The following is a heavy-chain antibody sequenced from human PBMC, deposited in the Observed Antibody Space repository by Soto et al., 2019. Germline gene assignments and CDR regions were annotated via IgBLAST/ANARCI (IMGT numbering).Heavy chain of an antibody. Sequence: SETLSLTCNVSGGSISSRDYYWSWIRQPPGKGLEWSGYIYYSGSTYYNPSLKSRATISVDTSKNQFSLTLSSVSAADTAGYYVATGLRSIQLWHRGPAGFVHWGQGTLVTVSS. D-gene: IGHD5-18*01. V-gene: IGHV4-30-4*01. J-gene: IGHJ5*02. CDR1: GGSISSRDYY. CDR2: IYYSGST. CDR3: ATGLRSIQLWHRGPAGFVH.